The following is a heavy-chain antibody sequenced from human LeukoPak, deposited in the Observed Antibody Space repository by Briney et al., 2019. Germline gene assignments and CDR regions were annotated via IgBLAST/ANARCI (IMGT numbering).Heavy chain of an antibody. V-gene: IGHV3-48*02. D-gene: IGHD1-26*01. J-gene: IGHJ4*02. Sequence: GGSLRLSCAASGFTFSNYIMNWVRQAPGKGLEWVSYISSGSSTIYYADSVKGRFTISGDNAKNSLYLQMNSLRDEDTAVYYCARGSGRYYGIDDWGQGTLVTVSS. CDR2: ISSGSSTI. CDR3: ARGSGRYYGIDD. CDR1: GFTFSNYI.